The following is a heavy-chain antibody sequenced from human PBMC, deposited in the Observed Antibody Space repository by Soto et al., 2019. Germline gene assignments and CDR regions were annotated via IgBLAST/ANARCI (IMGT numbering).Heavy chain of an antibody. CDR1: GFTFSSYG. V-gene: IGHV3-30*18. D-gene: IGHD3-9*01. CDR2: ISYDGSNK. CDR3: AKLPMSGHDSQGY. J-gene: IGHJ4*02. Sequence: GGSLRLSCAASGFTFSSYGMHWVRQAPGKGLEWVAVISYDGSNKYYADSVKGRFTISRDNSKNTLYLQMNSLRAEDTAVYYCAKLPMSGHDSQGYWGQGTLVTVS.